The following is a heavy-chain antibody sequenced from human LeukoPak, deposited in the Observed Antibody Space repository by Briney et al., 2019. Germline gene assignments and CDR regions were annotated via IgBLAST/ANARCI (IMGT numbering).Heavy chain of an antibody. D-gene: IGHD3-10*01. CDR2: IYHSGST. J-gene: IGHJ6*03. Sequence: SETLSLTCAVSGGSISSNNWWSWVRQPPGKGLEWIGEIYHSGSTNYNPSLKSRVTISVDKSKNQFSLKLSSVTAADTAVYYCARVFDSGSQAYFYYMDVWGKGTTVTISS. CDR1: GGSISSNNW. V-gene: IGHV4-4*02. CDR3: ARVFDSGSQAYFYYMDV.